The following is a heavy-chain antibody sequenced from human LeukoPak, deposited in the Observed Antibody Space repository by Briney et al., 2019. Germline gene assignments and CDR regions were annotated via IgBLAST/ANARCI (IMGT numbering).Heavy chain of an antibody. CDR3: AREVTAYYYYGMDV. CDR2: IYTDGSRI. V-gene: IGHV3-74*01. CDR1: GFTFRNYW. D-gene: IGHD2-21*02. J-gene: IGHJ6*02. Sequence: GGSLRLSCAASGFTFRNYWMHWVRQAPGKGLLWVSRIYTDGSRISYADSVKGRFTISRDNTKNTLFLQMNSLRAEDTAVYYCAREVTAYYYYGMDVWGQGTTVTVSS.